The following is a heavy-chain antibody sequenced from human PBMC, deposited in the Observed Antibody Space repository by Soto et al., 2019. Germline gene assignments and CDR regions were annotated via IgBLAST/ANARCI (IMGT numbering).Heavy chain of an antibody. CDR2: IKSKTDGGTT. V-gene: IGHV3-15*01. CDR3: YRYGIFGWGGDAFDI. CDR1: GFTFSNAW. J-gene: IGHJ3*02. Sequence: EVQLVESGGGLVKPGGSLRLSCAASGFTFSNAWMSWVRQAPGKGLEWVGRIKSKTDGGTTDYAAPVKGRFTISRDDSKNTLYLQMNSLKTEDTAVYYCYRYGIFGWGGDAFDIWGQGTMVTVSS. D-gene: IGHD5-18*01.